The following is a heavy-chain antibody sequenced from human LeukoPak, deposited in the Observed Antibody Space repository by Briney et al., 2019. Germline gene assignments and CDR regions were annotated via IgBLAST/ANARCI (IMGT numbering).Heavy chain of an antibody. CDR3: AKIGGYFDL. J-gene: IGHJ2*01. CDR2: ISGSGGST. CDR1: GFTFSSYA. V-gene: IGHV3-23*01. Sequence: QAGGSLRLSCAASGFTFSSYAMSWVRQAPGKGLEWVSVISGSGGSTYYADSVKGRFTISRDNSKNTLYLQMNSLRAEDTALYYCAKIGGYFDLWGRGSLLTVSS.